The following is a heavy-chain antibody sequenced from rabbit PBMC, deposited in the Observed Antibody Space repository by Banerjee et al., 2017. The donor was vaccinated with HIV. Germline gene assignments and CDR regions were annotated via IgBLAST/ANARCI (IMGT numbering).Heavy chain of an antibody. V-gene: IGHV1S29*01. Sequence: WVKGRFTISRDNAQNTVSLQLNSLTAADTATYFCARDLAGVIGWNFDLWGPGTLVTVS. D-gene: IGHD4-1*01. CDR3: ARDLAGVIGWNFDL. J-gene: IGHJ4*01.